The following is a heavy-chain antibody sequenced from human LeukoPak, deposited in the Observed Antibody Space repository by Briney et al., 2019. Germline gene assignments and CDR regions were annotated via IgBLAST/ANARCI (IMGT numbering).Heavy chain of an antibody. CDR2: ISAYNGNT. J-gene: IGHJ4*02. CDR1: GYAFTSYG. Sequence: AASVKIFCKASGYAFTSYGISWVRQDPGQGLEWMGWISAYNGNTNYAQKLQGRVTMTTDTSTSTAYMELRSLRSDDTAVYYCARDEGFYLDYWGQGTLVTVSS. D-gene: IGHD2-15*01. CDR3: ARDEGFYLDY. V-gene: IGHV1-18*01.